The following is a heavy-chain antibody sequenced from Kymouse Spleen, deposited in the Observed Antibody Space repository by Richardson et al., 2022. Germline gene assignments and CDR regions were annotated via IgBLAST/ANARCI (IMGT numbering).Heavy chain of an antibody. CDR2: IYYSGST. D-gene: IGHD6-6*01. J-gene: IGHJ6*02. CDR3: ARYSSSSGDYYYYGMDV. Sequence: QVQLQESGPGLVKPSQTLSLTCTVSGGSISSGGYYWSWIRQHPGKGLEWIGYIYYSGSTYYNPSLKSRVTISVDTSKNQFSLKLSSVTAADTAVYYCARYSSSSGDYYYYGMDVWGQGTTVTVSS. V-gene: IGHV4-31*03. CDR1: GGSISSGGYY.